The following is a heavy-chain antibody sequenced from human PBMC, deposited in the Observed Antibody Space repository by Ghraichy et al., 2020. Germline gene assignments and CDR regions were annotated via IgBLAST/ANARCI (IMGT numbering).Heavy chain of an antibody. D-gene: IGHD5-18*01. J-gene: IGHJ6*02. CDR2: INHSGST. CDR1: GGSFSGYY. Sequence: ESLNISCAVYGGSFSGYYWSWIRQPPGKGLEWIGEINHSGSTNYNPSLKSRVTISVDTSKNQFSLKLSSVTAADTAVYYCARDTGMVTHYYYYGMDVWGQGTTVTVSS. CDR3: ARDTGMVTHYYYYGMDV. V-gene: IGHV4-34*01.